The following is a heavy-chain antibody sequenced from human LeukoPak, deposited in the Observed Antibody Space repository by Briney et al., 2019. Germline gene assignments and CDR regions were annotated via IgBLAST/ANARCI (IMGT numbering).Heavy chain of an antibody. CDR3: ARATGQLVVDNWFDP. CDR1: GYTLTELS. J-gene: IGHJ5*02. V-gene: IGHV1-24*01. CDR2: FDPEDGET. D-gene: IGHD6-6*01. Sequence: ASVKVSCKVSGYTLTELSMHWVRQAPGKGLEWMGGFDPEDGETIYAQKFQGRVTMTRDTSISTAYMELSRLRSDDTAVYYCARATGQLVVDNWFDPWGQGTLVTVSS.